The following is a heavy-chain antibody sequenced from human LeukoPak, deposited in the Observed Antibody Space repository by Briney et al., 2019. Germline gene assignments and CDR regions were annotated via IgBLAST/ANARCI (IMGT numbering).Heavy chain of an antibody. J-gene: IGHJ4*02. CDR3: ANSRDGYSLLTG. CDR2: ISSSGSTV. Sequence: GGSLRLSCAASGFSFSSYTMNWVRQAPGKGLEWVSYISSSGSTVYYADSVKGRFTISRDNAKNSLYLQMNSLRAEDTAVYYCANSRDGYSLLTGWGQGTLVTVSS. D-gene: IGHD5-24*01. CDR1: GFSFSSYT. V-gene: IGHV3-48*04.